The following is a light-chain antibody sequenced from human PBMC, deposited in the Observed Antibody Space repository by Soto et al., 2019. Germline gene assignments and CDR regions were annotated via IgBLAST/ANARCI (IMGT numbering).Light chain of an antibody. CDR2: XND. V-gene: IGLV1-44*01. Sequence: QSVLTQPPSASGTTGXRXXISXXGSSSNIGANPVNWYQQLPGTAPKLLIYXNDERPSGVPDRFFGSKSGTSASLAISGLQSDDETNYYCAAWDDSLNGLVFGGGTKLTVL. CDR1: SSNIGANP. J-gene: IGLJ2*01. CDR3: AAWDDSLNGLV.